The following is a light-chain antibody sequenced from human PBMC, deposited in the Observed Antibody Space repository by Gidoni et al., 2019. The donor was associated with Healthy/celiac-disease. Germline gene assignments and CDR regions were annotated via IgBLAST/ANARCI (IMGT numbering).Light chain of an antibody. CDR1: ALPKQY. J-gene: IGLJ1*01. Sequence: SYELTQPPSGSVSPGQTARITCSGDALPKQYAYWYQQTPGQAPVLVIYKDSERPSGIPERFSGSSSGTTVTLTISGVQAEDEADYYCQSADSSGTYVFGTGTKVTVL. V-gene: IGLV3-25*03. CDR2: KDS. CDR3: QSADSSGTYV.